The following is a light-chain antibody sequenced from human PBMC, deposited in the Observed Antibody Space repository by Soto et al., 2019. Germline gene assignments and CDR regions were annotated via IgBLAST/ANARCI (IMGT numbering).Light chain of an antibody. Sequence: DIQMTQSPSSVSASVGDRVTITCRASQDINSWLTWYQQKPGKAPKVLIYIASRLQPGVPSRFSGRVSVTDFSLTISNLQPEDFATYFCQQSKSFPLTFGGGTKVEIK. CDR2: IAS. J-gene: IGKJ4*01. CDR3: QQSKSFPLT. CDR1: QDINSW. V-gene: IGKV1-12*01.